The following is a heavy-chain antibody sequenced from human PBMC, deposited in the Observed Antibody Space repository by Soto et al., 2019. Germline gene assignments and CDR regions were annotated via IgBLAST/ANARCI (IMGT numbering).Heavy chain of an antibody. J-gene: IGHJ4*02. CDR2: IYSSATT. CDR1: GASMSGYY. Sequence: SETLSLTCTVSGASMSGYYWTWIRQPPGKGLEWIGYIYSSATTNYNPSLKSRVIISVDTSKNQFSLKLSSVTAADTALYYCARDRTTGSVWAGIDYWGRGTLVTVSS. D-gene: IGHD6-19*01. V-gene: IGHV4-59*01. CDR3: ARDRTTGSVWAGIDY.